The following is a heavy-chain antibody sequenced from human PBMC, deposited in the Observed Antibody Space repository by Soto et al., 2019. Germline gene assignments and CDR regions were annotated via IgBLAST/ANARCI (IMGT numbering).Heavy chain of an antibody. D-gene: IGHD3-22*01. Sequence: EVQLLESGGGLEQPGGSLRLSWAASGFTFSSYGMNWVRQAPGKGLEWVSSISGSGGSTNYADSVKGRFTISRDNSKNTLYLQMNSPRAEDTALYYCAYPDDSSGCDYWGQGTLVTVSS. CDR3: AYPDDSSGCDY. CDR2: ISGSGGST. J-gene: IGHJ4*02. CDR1: GFTFSSYG. V-gene: IGHV3-23*01.